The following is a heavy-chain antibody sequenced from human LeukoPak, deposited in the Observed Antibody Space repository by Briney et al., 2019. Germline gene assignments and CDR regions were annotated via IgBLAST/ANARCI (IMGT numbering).Heavy chain of an antibody. CDR2: ISGVGSNT. J-gene: IGHJ4*02. CDR3: AKLVGTGTTPSDY. V-gene: IGHV3-23*01. CDR1: GFTFSIYA. D-gene: IGHD1-1*01. Sequence: PGGSLRLSSAASGFTFSIYATTCVPQAPRRGLERVSVISGVGSNTDYAASVKGRFTISRDNSKETLFLQMNSLRAEKTAIDYCAKLVGTGTTPSDYWGQGTLVTVSS.